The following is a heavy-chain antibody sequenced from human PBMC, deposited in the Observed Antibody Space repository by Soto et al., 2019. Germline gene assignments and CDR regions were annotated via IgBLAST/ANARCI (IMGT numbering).Heavy chain of an antibody. D-gene: IGHD3-16*02. CDR2: INHSGST. CDR3: ARVVMITFGGVIVSYYYYYGMDV. V-gene: IGHV4-34*01. CDR1: GGSFSGYY. Sequence: QVQLQQWGAGLLKPSETLSLTCAVYGGSFSGYYWSWIRQPPGKGLEWIGEINHSGSTNYNPSLTGRVTISVDTSKNQFSLKLSSVTAADTAVYYCARVVMITFGGVIVSYYYYYGMDVWGQGTTVTVSS. J-gene: IGHJ6*02.